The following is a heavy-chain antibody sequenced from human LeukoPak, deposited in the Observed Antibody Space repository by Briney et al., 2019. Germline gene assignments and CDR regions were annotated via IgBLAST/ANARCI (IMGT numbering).Heavy chain of an antibody. J-gene: IGHJ4*02. Sequence: SETLSLTCTVSGGSISSYYWSWIRQPPGKGLEWIGYIYYSGSTNYNPSLKSRVTISVDTSKNQLSLKLSSVSAADTAVYYCARVSIAAAGTGVDYWGQGTLVTVSS. CDR2: IYYSGST. D-gene: IGHD6-13*01. V-gene: IGHV4-59*01. CDR1: GGSISSYY. CDR3: ARVSIAAAGTGVDY.